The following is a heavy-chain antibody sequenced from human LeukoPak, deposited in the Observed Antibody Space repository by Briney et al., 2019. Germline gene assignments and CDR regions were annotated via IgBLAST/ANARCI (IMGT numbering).Heavy chain of an antibody. CDR1: GGSISSYY. CDR2: IYTSGST. J-gene: IGHJ5*02. Sequence: SETLSLTCTVSGGSISSYYWSWIRQPAGKGLEWIGRIYTSGSTTYNPSLKSRVTMSVDTSKSQFSLNLMSVTAADTAVYYCTRDTGTTGEVKLDPWGQGTLVTVSS. D-gene: IGHD4-17*01. V-gene: IGHV4-4*07. CDR3: TRDTGTTGEVKLDP.